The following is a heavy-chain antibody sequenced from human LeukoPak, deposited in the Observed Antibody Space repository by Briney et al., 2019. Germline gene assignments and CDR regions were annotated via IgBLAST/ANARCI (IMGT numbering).Heavy chain of an antibody. J-gene: IGHJ3*02. Sequence: GGSLRLSCAASGFTFSSYSMNWVRQAPGKGLEWVSSISSSSSYIYYADSVKGRFTISRDNAKNSLYLQMNSLRAEDTAVYYCARGFAATNSSSPWDDAFDIWGQGTMVTVSS. V-gene: IGHV3-21*01. D-gene: IGHD6-6*01. CDR3: ARGFAATNSSSPWDDAFDI. CDR1: GFTFSSYS. CDR2: ISSSSSYI.